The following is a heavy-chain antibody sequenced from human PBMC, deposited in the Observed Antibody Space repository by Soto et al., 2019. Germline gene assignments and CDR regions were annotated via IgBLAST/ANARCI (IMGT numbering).Heavy chain of an antibody. CDR1: GYTFTSYG. CDR3: ASEASLGSGWDSYYYYGMDV. CDR2: ISAYNGNT. D-gene: IGHD6-19*01. V-gene: IGHV1-18*01. J-gene: IGHJ6*02. Sequence: QVQLVQSGAEVKKPGASVKVSCKAAGYTFTSYGSSWVRQAPGQGIAWMGWISAYNGNTNYAQKLHGRVTMTTDTSTRTASMELRSLRSDDTVVYYCASEASLGSGWDSYYYYGMDVWGQGTTVTVSS.